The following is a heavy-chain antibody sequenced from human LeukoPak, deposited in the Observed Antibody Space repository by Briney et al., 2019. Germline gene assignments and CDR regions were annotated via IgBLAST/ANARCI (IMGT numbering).Heavy chain of an antibody. V-gene: IGHV3-48*03. CDR3: ARDDYDRQRSGGSYYYYYYMDF. CDR2: ISSSGSTI. D-gene: IGHD3-3*01. Sequence: GGSLRLSCAASGFTFSSYEMNWVRQAPGKGLEWVSYISSSGSTIYYADSVKGRFTISRDNAKNSLYLQMNSLRAEDTAVYYCARDDYDRQRSGGSYYYYYYMDFWGKGTTVTVSS. J-gene: IGHJ6*03. CDR1: GFTFSSYE.